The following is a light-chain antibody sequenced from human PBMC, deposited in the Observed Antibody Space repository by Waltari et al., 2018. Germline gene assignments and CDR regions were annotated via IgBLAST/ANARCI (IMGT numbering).Light chain of an antibody. CDR1: QNGNNF. J-gene: IGKJ4*01. Sequence: EIVLTQSPATLSLSPGERATLSCRASQNGNNFLNWYQQKPGQAPRLLIYDASNRPTGVPDRFSGSGSGTDFTLTISRLDPEEFGVYYCQQRSDWLTFGGGTKVEI. V-gene: IGKV3-11*01. CDR3: QQRSDWLT. CDR2: DAS.